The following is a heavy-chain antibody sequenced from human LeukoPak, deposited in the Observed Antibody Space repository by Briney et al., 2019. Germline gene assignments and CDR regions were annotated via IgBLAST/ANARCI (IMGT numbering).Heavy chain of an antibody. CDR2: IYYSGST. CDR1: GGSISSSSYY. J-gene: IGHJ4*02. Sequence: PSETLSLTCTVSGGSISSSSYYWGWIRQPPGKGLERVGSIYYSGSTYYNPSLKSRVTMSVDTSKNQFSLQLSSVTAADTAVYYCARHPEEVDYWGQGTLVTVSS. CDR3: ARHPEEVDY. V-gene: IGHV4-39*01.